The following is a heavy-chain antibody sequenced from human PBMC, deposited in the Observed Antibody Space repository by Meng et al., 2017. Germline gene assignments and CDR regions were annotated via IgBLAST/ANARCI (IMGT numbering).Heavy chain of an antibody. D-gene: IGHD3-22*01. CDR3: AKAHKYYYDSSGYWDFDY. V-gene: IGHV3-23*01. Sequence: GESLKISCAASGFTFSSYAMSWVHQAPGKGLEWVSAISGSGGSTYYADSVKGRFTISRDNSKNTLYLQMNSLRAEDTAVYYCAKAHKYYYDSSGYWDFDYWGQGTLVTVSS. CDR1: GFTFSSYA. CDR2: ISGSGGST. J-gene: IGHJ4*02.